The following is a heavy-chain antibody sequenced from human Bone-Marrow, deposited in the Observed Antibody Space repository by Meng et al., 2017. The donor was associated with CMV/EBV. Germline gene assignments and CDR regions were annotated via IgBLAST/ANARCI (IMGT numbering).Heavy chain of an antibody. J-gene: IGHJ4*02. CDR2: ISGSGGST. Sequence: GGSLRLSCAASGFTFSSYAMSWVRQAPGKGLEWVSAISGSGGSTYYADSVKGRFTISRDNSKNTLYLQMNSLRAEDTAVYYCAKWLPWRKYSSSSAPISYWGQGTLVTVCS. CDR3: AKWLPWRKYSSSSAPISY. V-gene: IGHV3-23*01. D-gene: IGHD6-6*01. CDR1: GFTFSSYA.